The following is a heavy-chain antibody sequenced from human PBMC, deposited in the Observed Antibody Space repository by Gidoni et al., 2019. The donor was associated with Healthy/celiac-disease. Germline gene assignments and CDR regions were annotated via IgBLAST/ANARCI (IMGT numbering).Heavy chain of an antibody. CDR1: GFTFSSDA. D-gene: IGHD3-3*01. CDR2: ISGSGGST. J-gene: IGHJ4*02. Sequence: EVQLLESGGGLVQPGGSLRLSCAASGFTFSSDAMSWVRQAPGKGLAWVSAISGSGGSTDSADSVKGRSTISRDNSKNTLYLQMNSLRAEDTAVYYCAKNGGYYPYFDYWGQGTLVTVSS. V-gene: IGHV3-23*01. CDR3: AKNGGYYPYFDY.